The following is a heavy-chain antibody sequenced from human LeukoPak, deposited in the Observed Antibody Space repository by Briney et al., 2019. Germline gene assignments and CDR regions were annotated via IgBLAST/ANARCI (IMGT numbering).Heavy chain of an antibody. J-gene: IGHJ4*02. CDR1: GFSLSSYW. CDR2: INQDGSRK. D-gene: IGHD4-17*01. V-gene: IGHV3-7*05. CDR3: ARDFGDYGAQYFDY. Sequence: RPGGSLRLSCAGSGFSLSSYWMSWARQAPGKGLEWVASINQDGSRKFYVDSVKGRFTISRDNAKNSLYLEMNSLRAEDTAAYYCARDFGDYGAQYFDYWGQGTLVTVSS.